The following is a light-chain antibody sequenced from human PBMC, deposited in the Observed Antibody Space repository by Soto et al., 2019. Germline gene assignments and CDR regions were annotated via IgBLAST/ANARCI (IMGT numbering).Light chain of an antibody. J-gene: IGLJ1*01. V-gene: IGLV1-40*01. CDR1: SSNIGAGYD. CDR3: QSYDSSLSGYV. CDR2: GNS. Sequence: SALTQPPSVSGAPGQRVTISCTGSSSNIGAGYDVHWYQQLPGTAPKLLIYGNSNRPSGVPDRFSGSKSGTSASLAITGLQAEDEADYSCQSYDSSLSGYVFGTGTKLTVL.